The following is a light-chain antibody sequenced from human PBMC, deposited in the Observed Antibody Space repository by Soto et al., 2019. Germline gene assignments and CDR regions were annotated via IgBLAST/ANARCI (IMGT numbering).Light chain of an antibody. J-gene: IGLJ1*01. V-gene: IGLV2-14*03. CDR3: SSYTSSTTLYA. CDR1: SSDVGAYNY. Sequence: QSVLTQPASVSGSPGQSIAISCTGTSSDVGAYNYVSWYQQHPGKAPKLMIYDVSHRPSGVSDRFSGSKSANTASLTIYGLQAEDEADYYCSSYTSSTTLYAFGTGTKLTVL. CDR2: DVS.